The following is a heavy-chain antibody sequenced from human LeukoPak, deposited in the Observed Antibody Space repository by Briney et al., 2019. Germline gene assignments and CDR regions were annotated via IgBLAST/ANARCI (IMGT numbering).Heavy chain of an antibody. D-gene: IGHD6-13*01. CDR3: ASSHPAVAADPGGPRQH. CDR2: IKQDGSEK. V-gene: IGHV3-7*01. J-gene: IGHJ1*01. Sequence: GGSLRLSCAASGFTFSSYWMSWVRQAPGKGLEWVANIKQDGSEKYYVDSVKGRFTISRDNAKNSLYLQMNSLRAEDTAVYYCASSHPAVAADPGGPRQHWGQGTLVTVSS. CDR1: GFTFSSYW.